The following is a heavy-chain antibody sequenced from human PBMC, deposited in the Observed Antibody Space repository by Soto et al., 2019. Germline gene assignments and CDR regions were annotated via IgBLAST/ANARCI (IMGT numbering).Heavy chain of an antibody. CDR2: IIPIFGTA. J-gene: IGHJ6*02. CDR1: GGTFSRYA. V-gene: IGHV1-69*01. CDR3: ARVLGRLGDYYGMDV. D-gene: IGHD3-9*01. Sequence: QVQLVQSGAEVKKPGSSVKVSCKASGGTFSRYAISWVRQAPGQELEWMGGIIPIFGTANYAQKFQGRVTITTDESTSTAYMELSSLRSEDTAVYYCARVLGRLGDYYGMDVWGQGTTVTVSS.